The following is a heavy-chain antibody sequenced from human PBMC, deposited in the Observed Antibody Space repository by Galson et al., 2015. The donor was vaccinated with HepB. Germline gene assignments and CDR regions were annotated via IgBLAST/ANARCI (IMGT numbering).Heavy chain of an antibody. Sequence: SVKVSCKASGYTFTSYAMHWVRQAPGQRLEWMGWINAGNGNTKYSQKFQGRVTITRDTSASTAYMELSSLRSEDTAVYYCARDRNIVRWLVRPGGQYFQHWGQGTLVTVSS. J-gene: IGHJ1*01. CDR1: GYTFTSYA. V-gene: IGHV1-3*01. D-gene: IGHD6-19*01. CDR3: ARDRNIVRWLVRPGGQYFQH. CDR2: INAGNGNT.